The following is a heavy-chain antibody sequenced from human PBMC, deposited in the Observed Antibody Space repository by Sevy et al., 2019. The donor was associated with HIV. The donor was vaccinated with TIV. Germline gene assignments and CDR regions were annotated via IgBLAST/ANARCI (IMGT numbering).Heavy chain of an antibody. J-gene: IGHJ6*02. CDR3: ARSRPRISSGWNYYYYGMDV. CDR1: GYSISSGYY. CDR2: IYHSGST. V-gene: IGHV4-38-2*01. D-gene: IGHD6-19*01. Sequence: SETLSLTCAVSGYSISSGYYWGWIRQPPGKGLEWIGSIYHSGSTYYNPSLKSRVTISVDTSKNQFSLKLSSVTAADTAMYYCARSRPRISSGWNYYYYGMDVWGQGTTVTVSS.